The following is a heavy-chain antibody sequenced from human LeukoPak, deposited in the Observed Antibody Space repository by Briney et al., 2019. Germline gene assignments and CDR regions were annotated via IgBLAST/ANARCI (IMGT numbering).Heavy chain of an antibody. D-gene: IGHD3-22*01. V-gene: IGHV4-4*07. CDR1: GGSISSHY. CDR2: IYRSGST. Sequence: PSETLSLTCTVSGGSISSHYWSWIRQPAGSGLEWIGRIYRSGSTNYNPSLKSRVTMSVDTSKNQISLKLSSVTAADTAVYYCARDGSFYYDSSGYKTGYFDYWGQGTLVTVSS. J-gene: IGHJ4*02. CDR3: ARDGSFYYDSSGYKTGYFDY.